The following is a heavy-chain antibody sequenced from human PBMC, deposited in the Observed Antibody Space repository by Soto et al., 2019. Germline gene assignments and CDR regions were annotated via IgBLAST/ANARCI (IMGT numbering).Heavy chain of an antibody. CDR2: ISAYNGNT. Sequence: ASVKVSCKASGYTFTSYGISWVRQAPGQGLEWMGWISAYNGNTNYAQKLQGRVTMTTDTSTSTAYMELRSLRSDDTAVYYCARDSRPGVGATPIDFYYFDYWGQGTLVTVS. CDR1: GYTFTSYG. J-gene: IGHJ4*02. CDR3: ARDSRPGVGATPIDFYYFDY. D-gene: IGHD1-26*01. V-gene: IGHV1-18*04.